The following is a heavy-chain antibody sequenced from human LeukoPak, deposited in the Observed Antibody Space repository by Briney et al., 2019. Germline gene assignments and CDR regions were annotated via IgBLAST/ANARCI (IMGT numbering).Heavy chain of an antibody. D-gene: IGHD2-15*01. CDR2: ISSSSSTI. CDR3: ARGVVVVVAATYNWFDP. Sequence: GGSLRLSCAASGFTFSSYSMNWVRQAPGKGLEWVSYISSSSSTIYYADSVKGRFTISRDNAKNSLYLQMNSLRAEDTAVYYCARGVVVVVAATYNWFDPWGQGTLVTVSS. V-gene: IGHV3-48*04. CDR1: GFTFSSYS. J-gene: IGHJ5*02.